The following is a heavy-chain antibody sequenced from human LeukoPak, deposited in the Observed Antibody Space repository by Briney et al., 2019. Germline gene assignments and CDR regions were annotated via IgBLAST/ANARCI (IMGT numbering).Heavy chain of an antibody. V-gene: IGHV3-23*01. J-gene: IGHJ4*02. CDR3: AKESSSGYRYFDY. CDR2: ISGSGGST. CDR1: GFTFSSQA. D-gene: IGHD3-22*01. Sequence: GGSLRLSCAASGFTFSSQAMTWVRQAPGKGLEWVSAISGSGGSTYYADSVKGRFTISRDNSKNTLYLQMNSLRAEDTAVYYYAKESSSGYRYFDYWGQGTLVTVSS.